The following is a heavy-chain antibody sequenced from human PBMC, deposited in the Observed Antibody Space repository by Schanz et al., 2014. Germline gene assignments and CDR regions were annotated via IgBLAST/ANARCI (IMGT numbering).Heavy chain of an antibody. V-gene: IGHV3-15*01. Sequence: EVQLVESGGDLVKPGGSLRLSCAASGFPFSNPFSNAWMSWVRQAPGKGLEWLGRIHGGASAGTTDYAAPVTGRFTISRDDSKNTMELQMNSLKTEDTAVYYCKWELHVYYGMDVWGQGTAVTVSS. CDR1: GFPFSNPFSNAW. CDR2: IHGGASAGTT. J-gene: IGHJ6*02. D-gene: IGHD1-26*01. CDR3: KWELHVYYGMDV.